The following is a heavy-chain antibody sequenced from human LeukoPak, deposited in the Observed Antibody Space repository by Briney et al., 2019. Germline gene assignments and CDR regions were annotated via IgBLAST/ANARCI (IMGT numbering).Heavy chain of an antibody. CDR3: ARDLAGPPQEAFDI. CDR1: GLTFSRYW. V-gene: IGHV3-7*01. CDR2: IKQDGSEK. Sequence: GGSLRLSCAASGLTFSRYWMSGVRQAPGKGLEWVANIKQDGSEKNYVDSVTGLFTISRDNAKISLYLQMNSLRADDTAVYYCARDLAGPPQEAFDIWGQGTMVTVSS. J-gene: IGHJ3*02.